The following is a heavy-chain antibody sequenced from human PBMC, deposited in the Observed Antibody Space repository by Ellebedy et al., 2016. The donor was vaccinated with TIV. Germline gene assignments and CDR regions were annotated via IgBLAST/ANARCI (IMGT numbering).Heavy chain of an antibody. D-gene: IGHD2-2*01. CDR1: GFTFSSYS. CDR2: ISSSSSYI. V-gene: IGHV3-21*01. Sequence: GESLKISXAASGFTFSSYSMNWVRQAPGKGLEWVSSISSSSSYIYYADSVKGRFTISRDNAKNSLYLQMNSLRAEDTAVYYCARDYIVVVPAAMPDYYYYYGMDVWGQGTTVTVSS. CDR3: ARDYIVVVPAAMPDYYYYYGMDV. J-gene: IGHJ6*02.